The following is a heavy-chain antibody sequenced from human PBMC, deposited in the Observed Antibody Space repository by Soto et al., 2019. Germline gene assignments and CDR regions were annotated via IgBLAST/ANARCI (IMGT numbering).Heavy chain of an antibody. CDR1: GFTFSSYA. J-gene: IGHJ3*02. V-gene: IGHV3-30-3*01. CDR3: ARHTGRGDYAFDI. D-gene: IGHD4-17*01. CDR2: ISSDGSNK. Sequence: QVQLVESGGGVVQPGRSLRLSCAASGFTFSSYAMHWVRQAPGKGLEWVAVISSDGSNKYYADSVKGRFTISRDNPKNTLYLQMNRLRPEDTAVYYCARHTGRGDYAFDIWGQGTLGTVSS.